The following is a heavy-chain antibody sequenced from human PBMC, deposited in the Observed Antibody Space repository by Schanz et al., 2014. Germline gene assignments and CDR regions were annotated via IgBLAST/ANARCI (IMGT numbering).Heavy chain of an antibody. Sequence: QVQLVESGGGLVKPGGSLRLSCTASGFTFRDYQMTWIRQAPGKGLEWVSYITSGSAKFYADSVKGRFTISRDNAKNSLYLQMNSLRAEDTAVYYCARRYSGRYCFDYWGQGTLVAVSS. CDR1: GFTFRDYQ. D-gene: IGHD1-26*01. CDR3: ARRYSGRYCFDY. V-gene: IGHV3-11*01. CDR2: ITSGSAK. J-gene: IGHJ4*02.